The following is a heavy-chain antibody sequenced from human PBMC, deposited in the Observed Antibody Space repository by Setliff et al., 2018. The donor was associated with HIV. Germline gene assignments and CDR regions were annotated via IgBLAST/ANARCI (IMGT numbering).Heavy chain of an antibody. D-gene: IGHD1-26*01. J-gene: IGHJ3*02. Sequence: SETLSLTCTVSGGSISSHYWSWIRQPPGKGLEWIGYMYYSGSTNYNPSLKSRVTISLDTSKNQFSLKLSSVTAADTAVYYCARRGGSYPHDAFDIWGQGTMVTVSS. V-gene: IGHV4-59*08. CDR1: GGSISSHY. CDR2: MYYSGST. CDR3: ARRGGSYPHDAFDI.